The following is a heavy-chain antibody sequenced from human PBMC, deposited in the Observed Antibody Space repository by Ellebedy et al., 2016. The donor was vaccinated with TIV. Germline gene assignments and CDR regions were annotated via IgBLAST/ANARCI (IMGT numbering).Heavy chain of an antibody. V-gene: IGHV3-49*03. CDR1: GFTFGDYA. Sequence: GESLKISXTASGFTFGDYAMSWFRQAPGKGLEWVGFIRNKPYGGTTEYAASVKGRFTISRDDSKSIAYLQMNSLKTEDTALYFCTRVRIAATDPYNYYGMDVWGQGTTVTVSS. CDR2: IRNKPYGGTT. CDR3: TRVRIAATDPYNYYGMDV. J-gene: IGHJ6*02. D-gene: IGHD6-6*01.